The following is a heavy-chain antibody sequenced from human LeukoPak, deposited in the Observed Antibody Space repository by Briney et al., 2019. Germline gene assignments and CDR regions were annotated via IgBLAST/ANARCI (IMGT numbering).Heavy chain of an antibody. D-gene: IGHD5-18*01. CDR1: GLTFSSYA. J-gene: IGHJ4*02. CDR3: AKDRRIQLWLGFDY. Sequence: GGSLRLSCAASGLTFSSYAMSWVRQAPGKGLEWVSGISGSDGSTYYADSVKGRFTISRDNSKNTLYVQMNSLRAEDTAVYYCAKDRRIQLWLGFDYWGQGTLVTVSS. CDR2: ISGSDGST. V-gene: IGHV3-23*01.